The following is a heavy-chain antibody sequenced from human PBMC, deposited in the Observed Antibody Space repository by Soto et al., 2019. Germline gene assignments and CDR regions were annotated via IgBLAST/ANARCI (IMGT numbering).Heavy chain of an antibody. V-gene: IGHV3-64D*08. CDR1: GFTFSSYA. D-gene: IGHD3-22*01. Sequence: GGSLRLSCSASGFTFSSYAMHWVRQAPGKGLEYVSAISSNGGSTYYADSVKGRFTISRDNSKNTPYLQMSSLRAEDTAVYYCVKDGGGYYYDSSGSHPYYWGQGTLVTVSS. J-gene: IGHJ4*02. CDR2: ISSNGGST. CDR3: VKDGGGYYYDSSGSHPYY.